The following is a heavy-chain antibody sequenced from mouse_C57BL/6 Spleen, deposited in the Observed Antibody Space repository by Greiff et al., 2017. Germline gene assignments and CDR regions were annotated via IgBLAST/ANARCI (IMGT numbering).Heavy chain of an antibody. D-gene: IGHD2-3*01. Sequence: VQLQQSGPELVKPGASVKISCKASGYAFSSSWMNWVKQRPGQGLEWIGRIYPGDGDTNYNGKFKGKATLTADKSSSTAYMQLSSLTSEDSAVYFCARRGTHDYFDYWGQGTTLTVSS. V-gene: IGHV1-82*01. CDR3: ARRGTHDYFDY. CDR1: GYAFSSSW. CDR2: IYPGDGDT. J-gene: IGHJ2*01.